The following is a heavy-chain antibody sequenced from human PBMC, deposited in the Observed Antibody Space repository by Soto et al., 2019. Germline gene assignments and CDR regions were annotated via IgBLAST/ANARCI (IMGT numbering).Heavy chain of an antibody. V-gene: IGHV1-8*01. CDR1: GYTFTSYD. J-gene: IGHJ6*03. CDR3: ARVGARPPWHSRWLDYYYYYYMEV. D-gene: IGHD6-19*01. Sequence: GASVKVSCKASGYTFTSYDITWVRQATGQGHEWMGWMNPNSGNTGYAQKFQGRVTMTRNTSISTAYMELSSLRSEDTAVYYCARVGARPPWHSRWLDYYYYYYMEVWGKGTTVTVSS. CDR2: MNPNSGNT.